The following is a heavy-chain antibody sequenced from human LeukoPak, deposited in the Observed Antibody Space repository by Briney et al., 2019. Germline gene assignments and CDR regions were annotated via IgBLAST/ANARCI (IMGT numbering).Heavy chain of an antibody. CDR1: GGSISSYH. J-gene: IGHJ4*02. V-gene: IGHV4-59*01. Sequence: PSETLSLTCSVSGGSISSYHWSWIPQPPGKALVCIGYIYYSGSTNYNPSLKSRVNTSVDTSKNQFSLKLSSVTAADTAVYYCARGPYVYFDYWGQGTLVTVSS. D-gene: IGHD3-16*01. CDR3: ARGPYVYFDY. CDR2: IYYSGST.